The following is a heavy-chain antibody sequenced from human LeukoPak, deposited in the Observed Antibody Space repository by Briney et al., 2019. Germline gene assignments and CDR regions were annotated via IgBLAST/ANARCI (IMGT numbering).Heavy chain of an antibody. V-gene: IGHV3-64*04. D-gene: IGHD6-19*01. CDR2: ISSNGGST. CDR1: GFTFSSYA. CDR3: ARVLRVAGDYNGMDV. J-gene: IGHJ6*02. Sequence: GGSLRLSCSASGFTFSSYAMHWVRQAPGKGLEYVSAISSNGGSTYYADSVKGRFTISRDNSKNTLYLQMNSLRAEDTAVYYCARVLRVAGDYNGMDVWGQGTTVTVSS.